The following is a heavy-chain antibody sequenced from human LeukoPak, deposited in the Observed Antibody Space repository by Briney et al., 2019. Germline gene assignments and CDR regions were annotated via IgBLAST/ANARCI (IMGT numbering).Heavy chain of an antibody. CDR3: ARTRLRGDPFDY. CDR1: GDSINNGGFY. Sequence: PSETLSLTCSVSGDSINNGGFYWSWIRQLPGKGLEWIGFIFYSGNTYYNPSLKSRSTISVDTSNSQFSLKLNYVTAADTAVYYCARTRLRGDPFDYWGQGTLVTVSS. D-gene: IGHD2-21*02. V-gene: IGHV4-31*03. J-gene: IGHJ4*02. CDR2: IFYSGNT.